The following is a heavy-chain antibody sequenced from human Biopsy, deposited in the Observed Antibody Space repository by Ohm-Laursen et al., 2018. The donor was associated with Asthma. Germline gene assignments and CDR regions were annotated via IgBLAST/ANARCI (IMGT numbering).Heavy chain of an antibody. D-gene: IGHD6-19*01. Sequence: GTLSLTCTVSGGSVSTGSYYWSWIRQPPGKGLEWIGYIYYTGSANYNPSLKSRVTISVDTSKNQFSLRLNSVTAADTAVYYCARGDSSGWSHYYFDYWGQGTLVTVSS. CDR2: IYYTGSA. V-gene: IGHV4-61*01. CDR3: ARGDSSGWSHYYFDY. J-gene: IGHJ4*02. CDR1: GGSVSTGSYY.